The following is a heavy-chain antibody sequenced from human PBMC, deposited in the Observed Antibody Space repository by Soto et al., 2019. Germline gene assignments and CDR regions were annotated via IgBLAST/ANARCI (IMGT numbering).Heavy chain of an antibody. J-gene: IGHJ4*02. V-gene: IGHV1-46*01. CDR2: IIPSGGDT. D-gene: IGHD1-1*01. Sequence: QVQLVQSGAEVKKPGASVKVSCKASGYTFTSYYMHWVRQAPGQGLEWMGVIIPSGGDTNYAQNFRGRVTMTRDTSTSTVYMELSSLRSEDTALYYCARELGGTIAGGFDSWGRGTLVTVSS. CDR3: ARELGGTIAGGFDS. CDR1: GYTFTSYY.